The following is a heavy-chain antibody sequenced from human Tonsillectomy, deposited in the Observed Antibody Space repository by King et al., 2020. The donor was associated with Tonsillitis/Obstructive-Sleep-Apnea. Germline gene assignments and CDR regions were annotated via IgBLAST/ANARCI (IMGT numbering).Heavy chain of an antibody. D-gene: IGHD2-15*01. V-gene: IGHV3-21*01. J-gene: IGHJ6*02. CDR1: GFTFSSYS. Sequence: QLVQSGGGLVKPGGSLRLSCAASGFTFSSYSMNWVRQAPGKGLEWVSSISSSSSYIYYADSVKGRFTISRDNAKNSLYLQMNSLRAEDTAVYYCAGYGIAATIYYYYGMDVWGQGTTVTVSS. CDR2: ISSSSSYI. CDR3: AGYGIAATIYYYYGMDV.